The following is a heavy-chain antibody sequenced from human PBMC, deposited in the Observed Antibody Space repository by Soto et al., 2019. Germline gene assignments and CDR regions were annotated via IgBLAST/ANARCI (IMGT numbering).Heavy chain of an antibody. Sequence: SEALSLSCAVSGYSISSGYYWGWIRQPPGKGLEWIGSIYHSGSTYYNPSLKSRVTISVDTSKNQFSLKLSSVTAADTAVYYCARASSGWYYFDYWGQGTLVTVSS. CDR3: ARASSGWYYFDY. CDR1: GYSISSGYY. CDR2: IYHSGST. J-gene: IGHJ4*02. V-gene: IGHV4-38-2*01. D-gene: IGHD6-19*01.